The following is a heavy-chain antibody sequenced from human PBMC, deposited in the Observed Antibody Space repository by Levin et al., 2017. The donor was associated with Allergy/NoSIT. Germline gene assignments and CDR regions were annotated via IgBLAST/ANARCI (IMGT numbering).Heavy chain of an antibody. Sequence: LGESLKISCQASGYSFTSYWFGWVRQRPGKGLEWMGLIFPGDSDTRVSPSFQGQIIMSVDKSISTAYLQWTSLKASDSAMYYCARRDSDGSNSFDYWGQGTLVIVSS. CDR2: IFPGDSDT. CDR3: ARRDSDGSNSFDY. D-gene: IGHD4-23*01. J-gene: IGHJ4*02. V-gene: IGHV5-51*01. CDR1: GYSFTSYW.